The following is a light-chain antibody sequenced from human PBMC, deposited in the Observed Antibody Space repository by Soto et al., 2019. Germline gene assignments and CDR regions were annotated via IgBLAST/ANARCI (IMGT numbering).Light chain of an antibody. Sequence: EIVLTQSPGTLSLSPGERATLSCRASQSVSSSYLAWYQQKPGQAPRPLIYGASSRAIGIPDRFSGSGSGTYFPLIICFLASFDFALYYCQQYCTSPWTFGQGTKVDIK. CDR3: QQYCTSPWT. CDR2: GAS. V-gene: IGKV3-20*01. CDR1: QSVSSSY. J-gene: IGKJ1*01.